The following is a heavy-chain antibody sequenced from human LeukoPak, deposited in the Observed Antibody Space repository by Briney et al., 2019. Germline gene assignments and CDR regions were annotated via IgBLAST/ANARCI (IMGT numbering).Heavy chain of an antibody. CDR2: INTNTGNP. CDR3: ARVYEYQLLLAPMDV. J-gene: IGHJ6*02. CDR1: GYTFTSYA. V-gene: IGHV7-4-1*02. Sequence: ASVNVSCKASGYTFTSYAMNWVRQAPGQGLEWMGWINTNTGNPTYAQGFTGRFVFSSDTSVSTAYLQISSLKAEDTAVYYCARVYEYQLLLAPMDVWGQGTTVTVS. D-gene: IGHD2-2*01.